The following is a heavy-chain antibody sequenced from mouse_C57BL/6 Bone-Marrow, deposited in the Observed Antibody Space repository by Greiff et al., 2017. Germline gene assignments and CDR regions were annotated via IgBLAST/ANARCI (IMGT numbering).Heavy chain of an antibody. Sequence: VQLQQSVAELVRPGASVKLSCTASGFNIKNTYMHWVKQRPEQGLEWIGRIDPANGNTKYAPKFQGKAPIPADTSSNTAYLQLSSLTSEDTAIYYCSRVDTTVVAAPYFDYWGQGTTLTVSS. J-gene: IGHJ2*01. CDR3: SRVDTTVVAAPYFDY. CDR2: IDPANGNT. D-gene: IGHD1-1*01. CDR1: GFNIKNTY. V-gene: IGHV14-3*01.